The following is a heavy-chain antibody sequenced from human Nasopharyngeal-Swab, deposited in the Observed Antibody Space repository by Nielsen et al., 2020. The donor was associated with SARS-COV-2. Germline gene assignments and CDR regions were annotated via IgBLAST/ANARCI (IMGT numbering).Heavy chain of an antibody. CDR3: ARHSTTVTTVYYYGMDV. V-gene: IGHV5-51*01. D-gene: IGHD4-17*01. J-gene: IGHJ6*02. CDR2: IYPGDSDP. Sequence: GESLKISCKGSGYSFTSYWIGWVRQMPGKGLEWMGIIYPGDSDPRYSPSFQGQVTISADKSISTAYLQWSSLKASDTAMYYCARHSTTVTTVYYYGMDVWGQGTTVTVSS. CDR1: GYSFTSYW.